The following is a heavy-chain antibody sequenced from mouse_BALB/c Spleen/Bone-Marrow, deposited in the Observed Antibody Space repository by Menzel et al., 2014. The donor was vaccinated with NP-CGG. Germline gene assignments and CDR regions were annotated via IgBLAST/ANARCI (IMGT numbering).Heavy chain of an antibody. J-gene: IGHJ4*01. CDR2: ISSGGTT. D-gene: IGHD1-1*01. CDR1: GFTFSGYA. V-gene: IGHV5-6-5*01. CDR3: AGITTVDY. Sequence: EVKLVESGGGLVKPGGSLKLSCAASGFTFSGYAMSWVRPTPEKRLEWVASISSGGTTYYPDSVKGRFTISRDNARNILYLQMSSLRSEDTAMYYCAGITTVDYWGQGTSVTVSS.